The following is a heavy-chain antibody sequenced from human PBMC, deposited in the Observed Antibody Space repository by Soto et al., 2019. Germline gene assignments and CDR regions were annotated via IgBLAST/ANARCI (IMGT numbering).Heavy chain of an antibody. Sequence: HPGGSLRLSCAASGFIFSGYGMHWVRQAPGKGLEWVAVIWYDGSNENYADSVKGRFTISRDNSKNTLYLQMNSLRAEDTAVYYCTRRFSDGWYSDYWGQGTLVTVSS. CDR1: GFIFSGYG. CDR3: TRRFSDGWYSDY. J-gene: IGHJ4*02. V-gene: IGHV3-33*01. D-gene: IGHD6-19*01. CDR2: IWYDGSNE.